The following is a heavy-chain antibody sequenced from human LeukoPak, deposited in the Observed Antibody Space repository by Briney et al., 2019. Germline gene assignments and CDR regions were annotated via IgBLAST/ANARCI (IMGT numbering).Heavy chain of an antibody. CDR2: ISYDGSNK. D-gene: IGHD3-10*01. Sequence: GRSLRLSCAASGFTFSSYGMHWVRQAPGKGLEWVAVISYDGSNKYYADSVKGRFTISRDNSKNTLYLQMNSLRAEDTAVHYCSSGFGELLQIDYWGQGTLVTVSS. J-gene: IGHJ4*02. CDR1: GFTFSSYG. CDR3: SSGFGELLQIDY. V-gene: IGHV3-30*03.